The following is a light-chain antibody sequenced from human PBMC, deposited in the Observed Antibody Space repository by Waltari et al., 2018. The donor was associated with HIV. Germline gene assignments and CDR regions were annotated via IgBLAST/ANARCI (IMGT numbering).Light chain of an antibody. J-gene: IGLJ1*01. V-gene: IGLV2-23*02. CDR3: SSYATGNTYV. CDR1: NSDIDKYNL. CDR2: EVT. Sequence: QSALTQPASVSGSPGQSITISCTGTNSDIDKYNLVSWYQPHPGRVPKVLIFEVTTRPSGISHRFSGSKSDNTASLTISGLQAEDEADYYCSSYATGNTYVFGTGTSVTVL.